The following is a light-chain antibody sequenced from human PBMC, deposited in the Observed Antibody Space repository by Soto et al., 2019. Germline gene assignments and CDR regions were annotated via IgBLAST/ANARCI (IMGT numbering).Light chain of an antibody. V-gene: IGKV3-20*01. CDR2: GAS. Sequence: ENVLTQSPGTLSLSPGERATLSCRASQSVSSNYLAWYQLKLGQAPRLLIYGASSRATGIPDRFSGSGSGTDFTLTISRLEPEDFAVYYCQQYGSSPDTFGQGTKLEIK. J-gene: IGKJ2*01. CDR1: QSVSSNY. CDR3: QQYGSSPDT.